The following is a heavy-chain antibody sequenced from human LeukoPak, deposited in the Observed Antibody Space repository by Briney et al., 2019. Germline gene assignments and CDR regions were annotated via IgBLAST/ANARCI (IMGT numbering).Heavy chain of an antibody. CDR1: GFTVSSNY. V-gene: IGHV3-53*01. J-gene: IGHJ4*02. CDR2: IYSGGST. D-gene: IGHD6-13*01. CDR3: ARGRDGAAAATGYFDY. Sequence: PGGSLRLSCAASGFTVSSNYMSWVRQAPGKGLEWVSAIYSGGSTYYADSVKGRFTISRDNSKNTLYLQMNSLRAEDTAVYYCARGRDGAAAATGYFDYWGQGTLVTVSS.